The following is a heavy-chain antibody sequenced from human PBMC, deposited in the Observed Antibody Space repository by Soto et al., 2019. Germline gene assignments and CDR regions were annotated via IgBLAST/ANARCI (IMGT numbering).Heavy chain of an antibody. CDR3: AKGGIVVVPAWNWFDP. CDR1: GGSISSSCCY. D-gene: IGHD2-2*01. J-gene: IGHJ5*02. CDR2: IYYSGST. V-gene: IGHV4-39*07. Sequence: SETLSLTCTVSGGSISSSCCYWGWIRQPPGKGLEWIGTIYYSGSTYYNPSLQSRVTLSVDTSKNQFSLKLTSATAEDTAVYYCAKGGIVVVPAWNWFDPWGQGTLVTVSS.